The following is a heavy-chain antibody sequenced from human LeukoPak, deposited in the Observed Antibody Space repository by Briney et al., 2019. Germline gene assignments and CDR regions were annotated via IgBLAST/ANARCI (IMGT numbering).Heavy chain of an antibody. D-gene: IGHD1-26*01. J-gene: IGHJ4*02. Sequence: GGSLRLSCAASGFTFSSYWMHWVRQAPGKGLVWVSRINSDGSSTTYADSVKGRFTISRNNAKNTLYLQMNGLRAEDTAVYYCARGGSYYCDYWGQGTLVTVSS. V-gene: IGHV3-74*01. CDR3: ARGGSYYCDY. CDR2: INSDGSST. CDR1: GFTFSSYW.